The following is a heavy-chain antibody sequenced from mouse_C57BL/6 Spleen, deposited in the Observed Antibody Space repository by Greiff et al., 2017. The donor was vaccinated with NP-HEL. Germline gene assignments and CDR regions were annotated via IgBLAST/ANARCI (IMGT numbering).Heavy chain of an antibody. V-gene: IGHV5-17*01. CDR2: ISSGSSTI. CDR1: GFTFSDYG. CDR3: AAPGGFAY. J-gene: IGHJ3*01. Sequence: EVQLQESGGGLVKPGGSLKLSCAASGFTFSDYGMHWVRQAPEKGLEWVAYISSGSSTIYYADTVKGRFTISRDNAKNTLFLQMTSLRSEDTAMYYCAAPGGFAYWGQGTLVTVSA.